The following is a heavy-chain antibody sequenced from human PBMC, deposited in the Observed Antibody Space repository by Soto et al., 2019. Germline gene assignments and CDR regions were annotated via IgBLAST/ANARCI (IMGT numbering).Heavy chain of an antibody. J-gene: IGHJ4*02. CDR1: GGSVSSGSYY. D-gene: IGHD6-19*01. CDR2: IYYSGST. Sequence: QVQLQESGPGLVKPSETLSLTCTVSGGSVSSGSYYWSWIRQPPGKGLEWIGYIYYSGSTNYNPSLKSRVTISVDTSKNQFSLKLSSVTAADTAVYYCARGQWLPTHFDYWGQGTLVTVSS. V-gene: IGHV4-61*01. CDR3: ARGQWLPTHFDY.